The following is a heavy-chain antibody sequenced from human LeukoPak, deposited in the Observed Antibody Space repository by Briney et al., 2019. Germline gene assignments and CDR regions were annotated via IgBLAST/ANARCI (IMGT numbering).Heavy chain of an antibody. J-gene: IGHJ5*02. CDR2: IIKSGSHI. D-gene: IGHD4-23*01. CDR1: GFTFSDYS. CDR3: ARGRGGDNSNWFDP. Sequence: GGSLRLSCAASGFTFSDYSMNWVRQAPGNGLEWVSAIIKSGSHIYYADSGKGRFTITRDNAHNSLYLQMTGLRAEDTAVYYCARGRGGDNSNWFDPWGPGTLVTVSS. V-gene: IGHV3-21*01.